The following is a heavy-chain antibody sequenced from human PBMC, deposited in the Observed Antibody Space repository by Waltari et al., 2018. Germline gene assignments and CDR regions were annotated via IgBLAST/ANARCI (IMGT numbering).Heavy chain of an antibody. J-gene: IGHJ3*01. CDR3: AKGLGIAVAGTTS. CDR2: ISSSGSKT. Sequence: EVQVVESGGGLVQPGGSLRLSCAASDFTFSSYAMSWVRQAPGKGLEWVSTISSSGSKTYYADSVKGRFTISRDTSKNTVFLQMHSLRADDTAVYYCAKGLGIAVAGTTSWGQGTMVIVSS. CDR1: DFTFSSYA. V-gene: IGHV3-23*04. D-gene: IGHD6-19*01.